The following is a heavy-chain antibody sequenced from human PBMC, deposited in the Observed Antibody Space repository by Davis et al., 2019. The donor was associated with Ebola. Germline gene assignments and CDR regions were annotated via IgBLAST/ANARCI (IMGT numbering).Heavy chain of an antibody. CDR2: IRYDGSNK. D-gene: IGHD3-10*01. V-gene: IGHV3-30*02. CDR3: AKDTQGYYGSGSYFRSSYYFDY. CDR1: GFTFSSYG. J-gene: IGHJ4*02. Sequence: PGGSLRLSCAASGFTFSSYGMHWVRQAPGKGLEWVAFIRYDGSNKYYADSVNGRFTISRDNSKNTLYLQMNSLRAEDTAVYYCAKDTQGYYGSGSYFRSSYYFDYWGQGTLVTVSS.